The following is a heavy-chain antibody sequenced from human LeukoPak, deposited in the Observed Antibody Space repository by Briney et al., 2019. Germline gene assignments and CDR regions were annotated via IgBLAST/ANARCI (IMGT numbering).Heavy chain of an antibody. D-gene: IGHD2-8*01. J-gene: IGHJ3*02. CDR3: TTDIVLMVHARRIDAFDI. V-gene: IGHV3-15*01. CDR2: IKSKTDGGTT. CDR1: GFTFSNAW. Sequence: GGSLRLSCAASGFTFSNAWMSWVRQAPGKGLEWVGRIKSKTDGGTTDYAAPVKGRFTISRDDSKNTLYLQMNSLKTDDTAVYYCTTDIVLMVHARRIDAFDIWGQGTMVTVSS.